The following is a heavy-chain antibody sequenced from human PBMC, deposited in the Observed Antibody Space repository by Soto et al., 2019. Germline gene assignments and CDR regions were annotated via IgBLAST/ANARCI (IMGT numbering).Heavy chain of an antibody. D-gene: IGHD3-9*01. V-gene: IGHV3-15*07. CDR2: IKSKTDGGTT. Sequence: GGSLRLSCAASGFTFSNAWMNWVRQAPGKGLEWVGRIKSKTDGGTTDYAAPVKGRFTISRDDSKNTLYLQMNSLKTEDTAVYYCTTDSPVTHDILTPPLLDNWFDPWGQGTPVTVSS. J-gene: IGHJ5*02. CDR3: TTDSPVTHDILTPPLLDNWFDP. CDR1: GFTFSNAW.